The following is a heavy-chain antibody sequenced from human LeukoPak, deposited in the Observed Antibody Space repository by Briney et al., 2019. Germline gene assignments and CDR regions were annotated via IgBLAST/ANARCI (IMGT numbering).Heavy chain of an antibody. CDR2: IHYTGST. V-gene: IGHV4-61*05. Sequence: SETLSLTCTVSGVSISSSNSYWGWIRQPPGKGLECIGYIHYTGSTNYNPSLKSRVTISVDTSKSQFSLKLSSVTAADTAIYYYARGGYYGSGNDFRFDPWGQGTLVTVSS. CDR3: ARGGYYGSGNDFRFDP. J-gene: IGHJ5*02. D-gene: IGHD3-10*01. CDR1: GVSISSSNSY.